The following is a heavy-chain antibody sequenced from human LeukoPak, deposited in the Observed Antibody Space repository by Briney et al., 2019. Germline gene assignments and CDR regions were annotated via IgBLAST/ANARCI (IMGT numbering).Heavy chain of an antibody. D-gene: IGHD3-9*01. CDR2: IYYSGST. V-gene: IGHV4-30-4*01. J-gene: IGHJ4*02. CDR1: GGSISSGDYY. Sequence: PSQTPSLTCTVSGGSISSGDYYWSWIRQPPGKGLEWIGYIYYSGSTYYNPSLKSRVTISVDTSKNQFSLKLSSVTAADTAVYYCARAPLTGYQIDYWGQGTLVTVSS. CDR3: ARAPLTGYQIDY.